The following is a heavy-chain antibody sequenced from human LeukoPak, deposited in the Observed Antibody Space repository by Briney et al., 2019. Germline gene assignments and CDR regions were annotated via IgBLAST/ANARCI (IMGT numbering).Heavy chain of an antibody. J-gene: IGHJ4*02. Sequence: GGSLRLSCAVYGFTFKNYEMSWVRQAPGKGLEWVSSISSSSSYIYYADSVKGRFTISRDNAKNSLYLQMNSLRAEDTAVYYCARVGDSSGYLIDYWGQGTLVTVSS. CDR3: ARVGDSSGYLIDY. V-gene: IGHV3-21*01. D-gene: IGHD3-22*01. CDR2: ISSSSSYI. CDR1: GFTFKNYE.